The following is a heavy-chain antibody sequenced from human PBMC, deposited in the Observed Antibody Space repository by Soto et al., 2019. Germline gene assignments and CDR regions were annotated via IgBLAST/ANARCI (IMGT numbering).Heavy chain of an antibody. J-gene: IGHJ5*02. CDR3: AKEPSNSSPCNWFDP. D-gene: IGHD1-26*01. CDR2: ISGDGGTT. Sequence: VQLLESGGGLVQPGGSLRLSCAASGFTFSGYGMTWVRQAPGKGLEWVSAISGDGGTTHYADSVKGRFTISRDNSKNTLYLQMSSLRVEDTAVYYCAKEPSNSSPCNWFDPWGQGTLVTVSS. V-gene: IGHV3-23*01. CDR1: GFTFSGYG.